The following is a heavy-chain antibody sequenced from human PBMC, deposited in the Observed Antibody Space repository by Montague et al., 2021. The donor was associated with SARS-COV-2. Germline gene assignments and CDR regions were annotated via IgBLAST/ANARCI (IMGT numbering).Heavy chain of an antibody. J-gene: IGHJ4*02. V-gene: IGHV6-1*01. D-gene: IGHD3-16*01. CDR3: TRAFWRVQDY. CDR1: GDSVSSNGVS. CDR2: TYYRSKWSN. Sequence: CAISGDSVSSNGVSWNWIRQSPSRRLEWLGRTYYRSKWSNEYALSVKSRITINPDTSKNQLSLQLTSVTPEDTAVYYCTRAFWRVQDYWGQGGLVTVSS.